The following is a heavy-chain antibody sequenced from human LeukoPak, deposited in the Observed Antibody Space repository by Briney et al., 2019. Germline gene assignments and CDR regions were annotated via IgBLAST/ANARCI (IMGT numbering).Heavy chain of an antibody. D-gene: IGHD6-13*01. J-gene: IGHJ4*02. CDR3: ARYAAAGTSVDY. CDR1: GYTFTTYG. V-gene: IGHV1-18*01. CDR2: ISPYNGNT. Sequence: ASVKVSCEASGYTFTTYGISWVRQAPGHGLEWMGWISPYNGNTNYAQKFQGRVAMTTDTSTTTAYMELRSLRSDDTAVYYCARYAAAGTSVDYWGPGTLVTVSS.